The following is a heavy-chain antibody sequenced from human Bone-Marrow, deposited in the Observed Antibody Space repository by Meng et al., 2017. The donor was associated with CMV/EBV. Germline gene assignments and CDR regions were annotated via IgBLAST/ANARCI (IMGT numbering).Heavy chain of an antibody. J-gene: IGHJ3*02. CDR2: ISSSSSTI. V-gene: IGHV3-48*04. D-gene: IGHD3-3*01. Sequence: GESLKISCAASGFTFSSYSMNWVRQAPGKGLEWVSYISSSSSTIYYADSVKGRFTISRDNAKNSLYLQMNSLRAEDTAVYYCARKSSLEYYDFWSGYYAGAFDIWGQGTMVTVSS. CDR1: GFTFSSYS. CDR3: ARKSSLEYYDFWSGYYAGAFDI.